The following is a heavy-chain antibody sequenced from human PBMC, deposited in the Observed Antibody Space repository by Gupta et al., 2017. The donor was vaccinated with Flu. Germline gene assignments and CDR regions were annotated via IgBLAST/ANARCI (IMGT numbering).Heavy chain of an antibody. D-gene: IGHD3-10*01. Sequence: EVQLVEYGGGLVKPGGSRRLSCAASGFTFSSYSMNWVRQTPGKGLEWVSSISSSSSYIYYADSVKGRFTISRDNAKNSLYLQMNSLRAEDTAVYYCARNLWFGELYKGAGIDYWGQGTLVTVSS. CDR3: ARNLWFGELYKGAGIDY. CDR2: ISSSSSYI. J-gene: IGHJ4*02. CDR1: GFTFSSYS. V-gene: IGHV3-21*01.